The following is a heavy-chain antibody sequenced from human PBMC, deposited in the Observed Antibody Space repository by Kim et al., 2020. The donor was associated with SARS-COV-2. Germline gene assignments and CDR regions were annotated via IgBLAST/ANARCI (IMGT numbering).Heavy chain of an antibody. Sequence: GGSLRLSCAASGFTFSSYAMSWVRQAPGKGLEWVSAISGSGGSTYYADSVKGRFTISRDNSKNTLYLQMNSLRAEDTAVYYCAKAITMVRGVIRALDYWGQGTLVTVSS. J-gene: IGHJ4*02. CDR3: AKAITMVRGVIRALDY. CDR1: GFTFSSYA. V-gene: IGHV3-23*01. CDR2: ISGSGGST. D-gene: IGHD3-10*01.